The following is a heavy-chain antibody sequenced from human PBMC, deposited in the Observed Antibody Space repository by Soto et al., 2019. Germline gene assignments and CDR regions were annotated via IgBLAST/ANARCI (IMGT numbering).Heavy chain of an antibody. CDR3: ATPWPGIAAAAHIFAFDI. Sequence: SGGSLRLSCAASGFTFSSYAMSWVRQAPGKGLEWVSAISGSGGSTYYADSVKGRFTISRDNSKNTLYLQMNSLRAEDTAVYYCATPWPGIAAAAHIFAFDIWGQGTMVTVSS. V-gene: IGHV3-23*01. J-gene: IGHJ3*02. CDR2: ISGSGGST. D-gene: IGHD6-13*01. CDR1: GFTFSSYA.